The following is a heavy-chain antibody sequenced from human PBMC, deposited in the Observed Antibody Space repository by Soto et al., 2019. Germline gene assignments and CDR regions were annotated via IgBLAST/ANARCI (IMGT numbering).Heavy chain of an antibody. J-gene: IGHJ4*02. CDR1: GFTFSSYA. CDR3: AKGRYDYVWGSSLAY. CDR2: ISGSGGST. V-gene: IGHV3-23*01. Sequence: GGSLRLSCAASGFTFSSYAMSWVRQAPGKGLEWVSAISGSGGSTYYADSVKGRFTISRDNSKNTLYLQMNSLRAEDTAVYYCAKGRYDYVWGSSLAYWGQGTLVTVSS. D-gene: IGHD3-16*01.